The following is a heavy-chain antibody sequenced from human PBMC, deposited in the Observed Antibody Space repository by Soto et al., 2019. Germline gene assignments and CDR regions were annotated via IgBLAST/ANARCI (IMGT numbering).Heavy chain of an antibody. V-gene: IGHV4-34*01. J-gene: IGHJ4*02. Sequence: QVQLQQWGAGLLKPSETLSLTCAVYGGSFSGYYWSWIRQPPGKGLEWIGEINHSGSTNYNPSLKSRVTISVDTSKNQFSLKLSSVTAADTAVYYCARMGKDRGYRSGWDPVDYWGQGTLVTVSS. D-gene: IGHD6-19*01. CDR1: GGSFSGYY. CDR2: INHSGST. CDR3: ARMGKDRGYRSGWDPVDY.